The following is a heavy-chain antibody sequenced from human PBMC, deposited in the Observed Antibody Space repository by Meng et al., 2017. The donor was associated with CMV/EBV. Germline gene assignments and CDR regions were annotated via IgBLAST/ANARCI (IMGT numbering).Heavy chain of an antibody. CDR3: ARDTDYYDSSGYPFDY. V-gene: IGHV3-48*04. J-gene: IGHJ4*02. D-gene: IGHD3-22*01. Sequence: GGSLRLSCAASGFTFSSYSMNWVRQAPGKGLEWVSYISSSSTIYYADSVKGRFTISRDNAKNSLYLQMNSLRAEDTAVYYCARDTDYYDSSGYPFDYWGQGTLVTVSS. CDR2: ISSSSTI. CDR1: GFTFSSYS.